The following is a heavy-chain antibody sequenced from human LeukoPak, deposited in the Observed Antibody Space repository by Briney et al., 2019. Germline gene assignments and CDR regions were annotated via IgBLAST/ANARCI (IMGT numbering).Heavy chain of an antibody. CDR1: GFTVSSKF. D-gene: IGHD1-1*01. CDR2: IYGGEST. Sequence: GGSLRLSCAASGFTVSSKFMAWVRQNPGKGLEWVSIIYGGESTYYADSVKGRFTISRDNSKNTLNLQMNTLKAEDAAIYYCARVMADDNGIDYWGQGTLVTVSS. J-gene: IGHJ4*02. V-gene: IGHV3-66*01. CDR3: ARVMADDNGIDY.